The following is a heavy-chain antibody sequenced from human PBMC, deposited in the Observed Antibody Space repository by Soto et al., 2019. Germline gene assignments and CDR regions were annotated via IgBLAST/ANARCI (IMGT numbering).Heavy chain of an antibody. Sequence: LETLPLTCAFYGVSFSGYYWILIRQPPGKGLEWIGEINHSGSTNYNPSLKSRVTISVDTSKNQFSLKLSSVTAADTAVYYCARAYDSSGYHDAFDIWGQGTMVTVSS. CDR2: INHSGST. J-gene: IGHJ3*02. D-gene: IGHD3-22*01. V-gene: IGHV4-34*01. CDR1: GVSFSGYY. CDR3: ARAYDSSGYHDAFDI.